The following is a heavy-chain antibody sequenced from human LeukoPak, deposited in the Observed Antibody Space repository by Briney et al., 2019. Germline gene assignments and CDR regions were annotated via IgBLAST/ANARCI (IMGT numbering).Heavy chain of an antibody. D-gene: IGHD2-2*01. Sequence: GGSLRLSCAASGFTFSTYCMHWVRQAPGKGPMWVSRICPDGTVTNYADSVKARFIISRDNARNTVYLQMNSLRAEDTAVYYCARDVRVPAAIWAVYYYYGMDVWGQGTTVTVSS. CDR1: GFTFSTYC. V-gene: IGHV3-74*01. CDR2: ICPDGTVT. J-gene: IGHJ6*02. CDR3: ARDVRVPAAIWAVYYYYGMDV.